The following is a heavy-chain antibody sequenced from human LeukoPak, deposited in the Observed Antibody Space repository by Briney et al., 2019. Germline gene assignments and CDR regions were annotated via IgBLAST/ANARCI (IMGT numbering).Heavy chain of an antibody. Sequence: ASVKVSCKASGYTFTSYAMHWVRQAPGRRLEWMGWINAGNGNTKYSQKFQGRVTITRDTSASTAYMELSSLRSEDTAVYYCARDHLVSSSSSAYYYYGMDVWGQGTTVTVSS. CDR1: GYTFTSYA. D-gene: IGHD6-6*01. V-gene: IGHV1-3*01. CDR3: ARDHLVSSSSSAYYYYGMDV. J-gene: IGHJ6*02. CDR2: INAGNGNT.